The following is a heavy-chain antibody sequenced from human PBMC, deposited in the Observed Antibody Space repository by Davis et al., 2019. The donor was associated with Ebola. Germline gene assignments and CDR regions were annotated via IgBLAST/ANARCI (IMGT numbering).Heavy chain of an antibody. CDR1: GGSISSYY. Sequence: PSETLSLTCTVSGGSISSYYWSWIRQPPGKGLEWIGYIYYSGSTNYNPSLKSRVTMSVDTSKNQFSLKLSSVTAADTAVYYCARDDQQLAAFDYWGQGTLVTVSS. CDR2: IYYSGST. CDR3: ARDDQQLAAFDY. D-gene: IGHD6-13*01. J-gene: IGHJ4*02. V-gene: IGHV4-59*12.